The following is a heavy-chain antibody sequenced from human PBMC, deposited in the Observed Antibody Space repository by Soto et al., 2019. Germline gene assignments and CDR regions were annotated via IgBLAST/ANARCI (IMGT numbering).Heavy chain of an antibody. V-gene: IGHV1-3*01. CDR2: ISPGNGDA. CDR1: GYSFTSHT. CDR3: AREGPYTGLDV. J-gene: IGHJ6*02. Sequence: ASVKVSCKTSGYSFTSHTMHWVLQAPGQSLEWMGWISPGNGDAKYSQKFQDTVTITRDTSASTTYIEVSSLRSEDTAVYYCAREGPYTGLDVWGQGTTVTVSS.